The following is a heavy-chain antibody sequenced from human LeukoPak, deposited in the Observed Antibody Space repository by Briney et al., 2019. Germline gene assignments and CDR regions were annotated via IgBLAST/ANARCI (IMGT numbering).Heavy chain of an antibody. Sequence: PSETLSLTCAVSGASVSGSNYYWGWIRQPPGKGLEWIGNIYSSGSTYYNASLQSRVTISIDTSKNQFSLRLNSVTAADTAMYFCAKSGGYGLIDYWGQGTRVIVSS. CDR1: GASVSGSNYY. V-gene: IGHV4-39*01. CDR3: AKSGGYGLIDY. CDR2: IYSSGST. J-gene: IGHJ4*02. D-gene: IGHD1-26*01.